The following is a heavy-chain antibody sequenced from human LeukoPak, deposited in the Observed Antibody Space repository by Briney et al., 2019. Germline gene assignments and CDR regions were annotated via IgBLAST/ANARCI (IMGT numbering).Heavy chain of an antibody. D-gene: IGHD3-10*01. CDR3: ARGLRGSGSYKRYNWFDP. Sequence: SETLSLTCAVYGGSFSGYYWSWIRLPPGKGLEWIGEINHSGSTNYNPSLKSRVTISVDTSKNQFSLKLSSVTAADTAVYYCARGLRGSGSYKRYNWFDPWGQGTLVTVSS. J-gene: IGHJ5*02. V-gene: IGHV4-34*01. CDR2: INHSGST. CDR1: GGSFSGYY.